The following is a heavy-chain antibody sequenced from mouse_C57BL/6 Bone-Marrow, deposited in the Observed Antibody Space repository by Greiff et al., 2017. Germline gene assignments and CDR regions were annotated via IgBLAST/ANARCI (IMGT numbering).Heavy chain of an antibody. D-gene: IGHD2-4*01. V-gene: IGHV1-81*01. CDR1: GFTFKSYG. Sequence: QVQLQQSGAELVRPGASVKLSCTASGFTFKSYGMSWVKQRTGQGLEWIGEIYPGNGNTYYNEKFKGKATLTADKSSSTAYMELSSLTSNDTAVYFCAYSAATMTKWCQGTSVTVSS. J-gene: IGHJ4*01. CDR2: IYPGNGNT. CDR3: AYSAATMTK.